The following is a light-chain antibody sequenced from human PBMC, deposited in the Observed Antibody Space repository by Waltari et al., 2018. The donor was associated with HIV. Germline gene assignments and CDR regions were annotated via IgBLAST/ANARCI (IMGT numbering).Light chain of an antibody. Sequence: DVQTPQSPSSVSASVGDRVTTTCRASQGIKTLLAWYQHKPAEAPTLLIYGACRLQSGVPARFNGSGSGLDFTLTITNFQPEDSATYYCQQAISFPHTFGGGTRVDI. CDR2: GAC. J-gene: IGKJ4*01. CDR3: QQAISFPHT. V-gene: IGKV1-12*01. CDR1: QGIKTL.